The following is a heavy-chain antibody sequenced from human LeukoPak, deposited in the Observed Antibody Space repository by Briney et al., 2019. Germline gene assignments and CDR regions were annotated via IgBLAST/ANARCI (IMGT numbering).Heavy chain of an antibody. CDR1: GFTFNSYG. D-gene: IGHD6-19*01. V-gene: IGHV3-30*03. CDR2: ISDGGSRK. J-gene: IGHJ4*02. CDR3: VGLHSSGWSPFDY. Sequence: GRSLRLSCAASGFTFNSYGMHWVRQAPGQGLEWVAVISDGGSRKNYADSVKGRFTISRDNSKSTLSLQMNSLRTEDTAIYYCVGLHSSGWSPFDYWGQGTLVTVSS.